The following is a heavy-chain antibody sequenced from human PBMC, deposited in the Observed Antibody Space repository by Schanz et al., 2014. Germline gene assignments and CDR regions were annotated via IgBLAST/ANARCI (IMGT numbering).Heavy chain of an antibody. CDR3: AASSGWHPSTDY. D-gene: IGHD6-19*01. Sequence: EVQLVESGGGLVQPGGSLRLSCAASGFTFSSYWMHWVRQVPGKGLVWVSRIKSDGSSTNYADSVKGRFTISRDNAKSSLYLQMNSLRVEDTAVYYCAASSGWHPSTDYWGQGTLVTVSS. CDR1: GFTFSSYW. V-gene: IGHV3-74*01. J-gene: IGHJ4*02. CDR2: IKSDGSST.